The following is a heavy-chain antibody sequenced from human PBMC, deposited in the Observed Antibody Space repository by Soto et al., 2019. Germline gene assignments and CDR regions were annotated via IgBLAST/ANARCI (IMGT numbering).Heavy chain of an antibody. CDR3: ARELDAFDI. V-gene: IGHV1-46*01. CDR2: INPSGGST. Sequence: QAQLVQSGAEVKKPGASVKVSCKASGYIFTSYYMHWVRQAPGQGLEWMGIINPSGGSTSYAQQFQGRVTMTRDTSTSTVCMDLSSLSSEDTAVYYCARELDAFDIWGQGTMVTVSS. J-gene: IGHJ3*02. CDR1: GYIFTSYY.